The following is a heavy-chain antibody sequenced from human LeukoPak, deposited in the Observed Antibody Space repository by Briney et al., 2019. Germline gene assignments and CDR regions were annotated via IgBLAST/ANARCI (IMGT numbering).Heavy chain of an antibody. CDR2: IYPDDSDS. Sequence: RTGEPLRISCQHSRHNFSNYWRGWVRQVPGKGLEWMGIIYPDDSDSTYSPSFQVQITLSADKSIRTDYLQWSSMKASDTAMYFCARRSQSLSYFELWGQGTLVTVSS. V-gene: IGHV5-51*01. CDR3: ARRSQSLSYFEL. D-gene: IGHD3-9*01. CDR1: RHNFSNYW. J-gene: IGHJ4*02.